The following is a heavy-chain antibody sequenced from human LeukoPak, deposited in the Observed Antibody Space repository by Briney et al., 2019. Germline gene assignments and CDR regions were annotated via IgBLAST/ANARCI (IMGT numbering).Heavy chain of an antibody. J-gene: IGHJ4*02. CDR1: GYTFTGYY. CDR3: VSARYFDWFPFDY. CDR2: INPNSGGT. Sequence: VASVKVSCKASGYTFTGYYMHWVRQAPGQGLEWMGWINPNSGGTNYAQKFQGRVTMTRDTSISTAYMELSRLRSDDTAVYYCVSARYFDWFPFDYWGQGTLVTVSS. V-gene: IGHV1-2*02. D-gene: IGHD3-9*01.